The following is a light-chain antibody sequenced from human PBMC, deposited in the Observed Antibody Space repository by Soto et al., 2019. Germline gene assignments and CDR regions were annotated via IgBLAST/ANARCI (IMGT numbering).Light chain of an antibody. CDR1: QSVSDY. J-gene: IGKJ4*01. CDR2: DAS. Sequence: EIVLTQSPATLSLSPGERATLSCRASQSVSDYLAWYQQKPGQAPGLLIYDASNRVTRIPARFSGSGSGTDFTLTISSLKPEDLAVYYCQQRSNWPLLTFGGGTKVEIK. CDR3: QQRSNWPLLT. V-gene: IGKV3-11*01.